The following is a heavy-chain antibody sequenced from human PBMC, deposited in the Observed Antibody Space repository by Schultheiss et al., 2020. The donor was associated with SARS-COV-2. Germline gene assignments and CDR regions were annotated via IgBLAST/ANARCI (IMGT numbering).Heavy chain of an antibody. V-gene: IGHV3-15*01. Sequence: GGSLRLSCAASGFTFSNAWMSWVRQAPGKGLEWVGRIKSKTDGGTTDYAAPVKGRFTISRDDSKNTLYLQMNSLKTEDTAVYYCTTGLWFGELQYYYYGMDVWGQGTTVTVSS. CDR3: TTGLWFGELQYYYYGMDV. J-gene: IGHJ6*02. D-gene: IGHD3-10*01. CDR2: IKSKTDGGTT. CDR1: GFTFSNAW.